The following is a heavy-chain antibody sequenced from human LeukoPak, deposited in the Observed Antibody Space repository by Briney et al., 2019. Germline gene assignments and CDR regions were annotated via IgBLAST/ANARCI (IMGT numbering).Heavy chain of an antibody. V-gene: IGHV3-23*01. CDR1: GFTFSGYA. CDR3: AKKGGSDWPPRAFDH. Sequence: GGSLRLSCAASGFTFSGYAMNWVRQAPGKGLEWVSGISGNAGDTFYADSVKGRFTISRDNSKNTLYLQMSSLRAEDTAVYYCAKKGGSDWPPRAFDHWGRGTLVTVSS. J-gene: IGHJ4*02. D-gene: IGHD6-19*01. CDR2: ISGNAGDT.